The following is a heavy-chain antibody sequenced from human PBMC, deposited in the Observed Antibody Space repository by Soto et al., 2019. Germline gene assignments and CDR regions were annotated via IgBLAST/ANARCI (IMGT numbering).Heavy chain of an antibody. D-gene: IGHD2-2*02. Sequence: SVKVSCKASGGTFSSYAISWVRQAPGQGLEWMGGIIPIFGTANYAQKFQGRVTITADESTSTAYMELSSLRSEDTAVYYCARDSGYCSSTSCYTRYYGMDVWGQGTTVTVSS. CDR1: GGTFSSYA. CDR3: ARDSGYCSSTSCYTRYYGMDV. J-gene: IGHJ6*02. CDR2: IIPIFGTA. V-gene: IGHV1-69*13.